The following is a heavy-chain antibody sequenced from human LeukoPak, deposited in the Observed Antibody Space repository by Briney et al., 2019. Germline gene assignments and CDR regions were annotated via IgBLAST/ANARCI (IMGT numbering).Heavy chain of an antibody. Sequence: GGSLRLSCAASGFTFSSSGMHWVRQAPGKGLEWVAVISYDGSNKYYADSVKGRFTFSRDNSKNTLYLQMNSLRAEDTAVYYCASLMVYAIRDYYYGMHVWGQGTTVTVSS. D-gene: IGHD2-8*01. CDR2: ISYDGSNK. J-gene: IGHJ6*02. CDR1: GFTFSSSG. V-gene: IGHV3-30*03. CDR3: ASLMVYAIRDYYYGMHV.